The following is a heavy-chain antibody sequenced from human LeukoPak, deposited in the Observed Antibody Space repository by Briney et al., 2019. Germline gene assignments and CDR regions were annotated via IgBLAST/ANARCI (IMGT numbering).Heavy chain of an antibody. J-gene: IGHJ4*02. CDR1: GFTFSNYN. Sequence: TGGSLRLSCAASGFTFSNYNMNWVRQAPGKGLEWVSSISSSSSYIYYADSVKGRFTISRDNAVNSLHLQMNSLRDEDTAVYYCARDGAPGSSPSYFDYWGQGTLVTVSS. CDR2: ISSSSSYI. V-gene: IGHV3-21*01. CDR3: ARDGAPGSSPSYFDY. D-gene: IGHD6-6*01.